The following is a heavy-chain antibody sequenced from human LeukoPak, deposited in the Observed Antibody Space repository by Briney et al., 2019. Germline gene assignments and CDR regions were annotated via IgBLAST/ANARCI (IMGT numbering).Heavy chain of an antibody. CDR2: INPNSGGT. CDR3: ARDAYRSSSLLDMVV. D-gene: IGHD6-6*01. Sequence: ASVKVSCKASGYTFTGYDMHWVRPAPGQGLEWMGWINPNSGGTHYAQKFQGRVSMTRDTSISTGYMELSRLRSDDTAVYYCARDAYRSSSLLDMVVWGERPTVSVSS. J-gene: IGHJ6*04. V-gene: IGHV1-2*02. CDR1: GYTFTGYD.